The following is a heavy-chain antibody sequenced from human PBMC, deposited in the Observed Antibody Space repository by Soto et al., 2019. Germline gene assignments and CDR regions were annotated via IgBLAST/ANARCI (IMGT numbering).Heavy chain of an antibody. CDR1: GYTFTSYY. J-gene: IGHJ6*02. CDR3: ARGGSADIYYYTMDV. Sequence: ASVKVSCKASGYTFTSYYMHWVRQAPGQGLEWMGIINPSGGSTSYAQKFQGWVTMTRDTSISTAYMELSRLRSDDTAVYYCARGGSADIYYYTMDVWGQGTTVTVSS. D-gene: IGHD3-10*01. CDR2: INPSGGST. V-gene: IGHV1-46*01.